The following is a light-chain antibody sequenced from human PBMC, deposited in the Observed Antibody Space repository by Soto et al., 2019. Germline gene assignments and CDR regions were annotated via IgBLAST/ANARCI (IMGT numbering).Light chain of an antibody. J-gene: IGLJ2*01. CDR3: SSYTIYSTLLL. Sequence: SVLTQPASVSGSPGQSITISCTGTSSDIGGYKYVSWYQQHPGKAPKLIIYEVTNRPSGVSDRFSGSKSGNTASLTISGLQAEDEADYYCSSYTIYSTLLLFGGGTQLTVL. CDR2: EVT. CDR1: SSDIGGYKY. V-gene: IGLV2-14*01.